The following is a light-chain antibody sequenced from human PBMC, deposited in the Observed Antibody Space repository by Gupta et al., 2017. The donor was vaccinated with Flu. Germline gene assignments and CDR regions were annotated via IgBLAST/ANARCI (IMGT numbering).Light chain of an antibody. Sequence: RTNIGNKNVHWYQQMPGQAPELVIYDDNERPSGIPDRFSGSKSGNTATLTISGVEAVDEAEYYCQIWDSDSDAYAFGSGTKVTVL. CDR1: NIGNKN. J-gene: IGLJ1*01. V-gene: IGLV3-21*02. CDR2: DDN. CDR3: QIWDSDSDAYA.